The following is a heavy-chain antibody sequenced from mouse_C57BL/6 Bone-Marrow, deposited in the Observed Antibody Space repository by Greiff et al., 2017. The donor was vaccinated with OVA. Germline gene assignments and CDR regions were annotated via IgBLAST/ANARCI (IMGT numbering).Heavy chain of an antibody. V-gene: IGHV3-6*01. CDR3: ARRNYYSNSMDD. D-gene: IGHD2-5*01. Sequence: EVKLQESGPGLVKPSQSLSLTCSVTGYSITSGYYWNWIRQFPGNKLEWMGYISYDGSNNYNPSLKNRIPITRDTSKNQFFLKLNSVTTEDTATYYCARRNYYSNSMDDWGQGTSVTVSS. CDR1: GYSITSGYY. J-gene: IGHJ4*01. CDR2: ISYDGSN.